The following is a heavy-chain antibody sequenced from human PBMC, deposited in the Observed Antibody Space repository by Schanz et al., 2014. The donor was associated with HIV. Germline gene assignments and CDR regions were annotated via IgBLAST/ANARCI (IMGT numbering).Heavy chain of an antibody. D-gene: IGHD6-25*01. V-gene: IGHV4-59*01. CDR2: IYYRGST. J-gene: IGHJ4*02. CDR3: ARDQASTGCFDY. CDR1: GGSISSYY. Sequence: QVQLQESGPGLVKPSETLSLTCTVSGGSISSYYWSWIRQPPGKGLEWIGYIYYRGSTNYNTSLKSRVTISVETSKLQFSLKLSSVTAEGTAVYYCARDQASTGCFDYWGQGTLVTVSS.